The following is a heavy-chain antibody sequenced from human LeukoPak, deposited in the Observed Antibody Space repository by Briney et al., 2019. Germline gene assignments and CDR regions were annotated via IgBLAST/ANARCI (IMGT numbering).Heavy chain of an antibody. CDR2: INPNSGGT. CDR1: GYTFTGYY. CDR3: ARWSCGGDCYSDY. J-gene: IGHJ4*02. Sequence: ASVKVSCKASGYTFTGYYMHWVRQAPGQGLEWMGWINPNSGGTNYAQKFQGRVTMTRDTSISTAYMELSRLRSDDTAVYYCARWSCGGDCYSDYWGQGTLVTVSS. D-gene: IGHD2-21*02. V-gene: IGHV1-2*02.